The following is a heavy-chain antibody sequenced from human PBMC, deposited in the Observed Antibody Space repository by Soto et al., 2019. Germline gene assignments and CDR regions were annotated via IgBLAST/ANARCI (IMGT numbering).Heavy chain of an antibody. V-gene: IGHV3-21*01. J-gene: IGHJ6*03. CDR1: GFTFSSYS. CDR2: ISSSSSYI. D-gene: IGHD7-27*01. CDR3: ARALPTNRGANWRGYYYLDC. Sequence: GGSLILSCASSGFTFSSYSMNWVRQAPGEGLEWVSSISSSSSYIYYADSVKGRFTISRDNAKNSLYLQMNSLRAEDTAVYYCARALPTNRGANWRGYYYLDCRGQGTTV.